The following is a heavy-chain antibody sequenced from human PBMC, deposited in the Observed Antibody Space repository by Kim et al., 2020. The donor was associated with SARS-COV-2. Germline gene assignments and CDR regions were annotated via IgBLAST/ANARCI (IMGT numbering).Heavy chain of an antibody. Sequence: VGSLRLSCVASGFTFSNYAMSWVRQAPGKGLEWVSTMSGGGGSTYYAASVKGRFTISRDYSKNTLYLQMNTLGADDTAIYYCAKVLNLNDGRGMDARGQG. J-gene: IGHJ6*02. CDR1: GFTFSNYA. D-gene: IGHD1-1*01. CDR2: MSGGGGST. V-gene: IGHV3-23*01. CDR3: AKVLNLNDGRGMDA.